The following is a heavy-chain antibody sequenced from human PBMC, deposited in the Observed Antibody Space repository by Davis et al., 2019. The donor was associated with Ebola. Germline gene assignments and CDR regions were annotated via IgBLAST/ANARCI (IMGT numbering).Heavy chain of an antibody. D-gene: IGHD6-13*01. CDR1: GFTFSSYS. CDR2: ISDDGRNK. Sequence: GGSLRLSCAASGFTFSSYSMNWVRQAPGKGLDWVAVISDDGRNKYYADSVKGRFTISRDNSKNTLYLETNSLRAEDTAVYYCARSPSNSWHIFDYWGQGTLVTVSS. CDR3: ARSPSNSWHIFDY. V-gene: IGHV3-30*03. J-gene: IGHJ4*02.